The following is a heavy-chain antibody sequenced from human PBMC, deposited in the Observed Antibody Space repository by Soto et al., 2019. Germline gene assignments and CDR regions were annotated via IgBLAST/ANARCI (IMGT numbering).Heavy chain of an antibody. Sequence: GGSLRLSCAVSGFTFSSYAMSWVRQAPGKGLEWVSGISGSGGSTYFADSMKGRFTISRDNSKNTLYLQMSSLRAEDTAVYYCAKFPQFQLYSYHCYMDVWGKGTTVTVSS. CDR2: ISGSGGST. CDR3: AKFPQFQLYSYHCYMDV. J-gene: IGHJ6*03. V-gene: IGHV3-23*01. CDR1: GFTFSSYA. D-gene: IGHD2-2*01.